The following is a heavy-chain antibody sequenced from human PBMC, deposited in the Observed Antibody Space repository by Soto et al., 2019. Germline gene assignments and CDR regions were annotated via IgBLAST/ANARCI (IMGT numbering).Heavy chain of an antibody. CDR3: ATGNAWEVPLAY. V-gene: IGHV4-31*03. CDR1: GASVNSGGYY. D-gene: IGHD6-13*01. J-gene: IGHJ4*02. Sequence: SETLSLTCTVSGASVNSGGYYWSWIRQLPGKGLEWIGYVYFTGSTYYSPSVESRVTISLDTSQNQFSLKLSSVTAADTAVYYCATGNAWEVPLAYWGQGTLVTVSS. CDR2: VYFTGST.